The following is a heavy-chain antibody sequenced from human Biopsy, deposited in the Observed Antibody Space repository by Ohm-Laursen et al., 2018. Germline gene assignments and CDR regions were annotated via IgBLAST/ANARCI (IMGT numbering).Heavy chain of an antibody. D-gene: IGHD4-11*01. CDR3: SRDSGILNYGNFKYYHYYGMDV. V-gene: IGHV4-59*02. J-gene: IGHJ6*02. CDR1: GDSVTKYY. CDR2: IYSSVRT. Sequence: SETLSLTCTVPGDSVTKYYWSWIRQPPGQGLEWIGHIYSSVRTNYNPSLQSRVSISVDTSTNQVSLTLSTMTAADTAVYYCSRDSGILNYGNFKYYHYYGMDVWGQGTKVTVSS.